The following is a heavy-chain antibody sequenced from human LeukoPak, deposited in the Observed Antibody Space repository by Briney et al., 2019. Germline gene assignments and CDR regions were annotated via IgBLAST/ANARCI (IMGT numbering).Heavy chain of an antibody. CDR1: GFTFSSYG. J-gene: IGHJ4*02. CDR2: IYYDGSNK. CDR3: ARDYYDSSGYYYFDY. V-gene: IGHV3-33*01. D-gene: IGHD3-22*01. Sequence: GGSLRLSCAASGFTFSSYGMHWVRQAPGKGLEWVALIYYDGSNKYYADSVKGRFTISRDNSKNTLYLQMNSLRAEDTAVYCCARDYYDSSGYYYFDYWGQGTLVTVSS.